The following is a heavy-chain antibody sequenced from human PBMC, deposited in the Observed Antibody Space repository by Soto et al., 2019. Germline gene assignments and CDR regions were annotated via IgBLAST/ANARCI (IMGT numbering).Heavy chain of an antibody. CDR2: ISGSGGNT. CDR1: GFTFSSYA. Sequence: EVQLLESGGGLVQPGGSLRLSCAASGFTFSSYAMSWVRQAPGKGLEWVSAISGSGGNTYYADSVKGRFTISRDNSKNTLYLQMNSLRAEDTAVYYCAKVDSSGWYGDYWGQGTLVTVSS. CDR3: AKVDSSGWYGDY. D-gene: IGHD6-19*01. V-gene: IGHV3-23*01. J-gene: IGHJ4*02.